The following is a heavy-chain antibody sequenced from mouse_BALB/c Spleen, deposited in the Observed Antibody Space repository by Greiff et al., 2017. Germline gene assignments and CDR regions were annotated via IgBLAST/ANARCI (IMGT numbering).Heavy chain of an antibody. CDR1: GFTFSDYY. V-gene: IGHV5-4*02. Sequence: EVQGVESGGGLVKPGGSLKLSCAASGFTFSDYYMYWVRQTPEKRLEWVATISDGGSYTYYPDSVKGRFTISRDNAKNNLYLQMSSLKSEDTAMYYCARAYYGNLAWFAYWGQGTLVTVSA. D-gene: IGHD2-10*01. J-gene: IGHJ3*01. CDR3: ARAYYGNLAWFAY. CDR2: ISDGGSYT.